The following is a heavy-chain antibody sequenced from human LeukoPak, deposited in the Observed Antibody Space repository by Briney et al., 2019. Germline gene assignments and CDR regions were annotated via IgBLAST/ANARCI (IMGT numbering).Heavy chain of an antibody. J-gene: IGHJ4*02. CDR3: AKGKNGGGYFDY. D-gene: IGHD4-23*01. V-gene: IGHV3-48*03. CDR1: GFTFSSYE. CDR2: ISSSGRTI. Sequence: GGSLRLSCAASGFTFSSYEMNWVRQAPGKGLEWVSYISSSGRTIYYADSVKGRFTISRDDAKNSLYLQMISLRAEDTAVYYCAKGKNGGGYFDYWGQGTQVTVSS.